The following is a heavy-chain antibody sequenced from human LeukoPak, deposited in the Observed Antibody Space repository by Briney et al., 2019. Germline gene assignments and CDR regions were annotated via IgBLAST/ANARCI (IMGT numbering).Heavy chain of an antibody. CDR2: ISYDGSNK. CDR1: GFTFSSYA. D-gene: IGHD6-19*01. Sequence: GRSLRLSCAASGFTFSSYAMHWVRQAPGKGLEWVAVISYDGSNKYYADSVKGRFTISRDNSKNTLYLQMNSLRAEDTAVYYCASMKVAGLLDYWGQGTLVTVSS. V-gene: IGHV3-30-3*01. CDR3: ASMKVAGLLDY. J-gene: IGHJ4*02.